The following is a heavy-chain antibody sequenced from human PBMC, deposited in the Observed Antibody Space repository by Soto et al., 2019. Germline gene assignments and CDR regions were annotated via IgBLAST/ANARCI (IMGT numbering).Heavy chain of an antibody. V-gene: IGHV3-53*01. D-gene: IGHD3-22*01. CDR2: IYSGGST. CDR1: GFTFSSND. Sequence: EVQLVESGGGLIQPGGSLRLSCAASGFTFSSNDMNWVRQAPGKGLEWVSLIYSGGSTYYADSVTGRFTISRDNSKNTLYRQVSSQRAEDPSLYRRASRPLLPRAPCGQGTTVSVCS. J-gene: IGHJ3*01. CDR3: ASRPLLPRAP.